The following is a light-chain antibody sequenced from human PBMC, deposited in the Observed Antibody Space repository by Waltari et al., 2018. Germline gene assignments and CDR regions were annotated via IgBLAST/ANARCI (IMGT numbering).Light chain of an antibody. V-gene: IGLV2-14*01. CDR1: SSDVGGYNY. J-gene: IGLJ2*01. CDR3: SSYTSSSVV. CDR2: DDS. Sequence: QSALTQPASVSGSPGQSITISCTGTSSDVGGYNYVSWYQQHPGKAPKLMIYDDSNRPSGVSNRFSSSKSGNTASLTISGLQAEDEADYYCSSYTSSSVVFGGGTKLTVL.